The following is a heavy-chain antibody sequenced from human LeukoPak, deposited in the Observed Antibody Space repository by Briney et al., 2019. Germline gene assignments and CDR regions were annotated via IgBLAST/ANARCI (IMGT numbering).Heavy chain of an antibody. D-gene: IGHD3-10*02. J-gene: IGHJ6*04. Sequence: PGGSLRLSCAAYGFTFSSYEMNWVRQAPGRGLEWVSYISSSGSTIYYADSVKHRFTISRDNAKNSLYLQMNSLRAEDTAVYYCAELGITMIGGVWGKGTTVTISS. V-gene: IGHV3-48*03. CDR3: AELGITMIGGV. CDR2: ISSSGSTI. CDR1: GFTFSSYE.